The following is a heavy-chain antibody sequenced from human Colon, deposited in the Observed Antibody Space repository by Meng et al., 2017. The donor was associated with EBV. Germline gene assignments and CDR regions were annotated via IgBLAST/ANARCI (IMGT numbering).Heavy chain of an antibody. D-gene: IGHD3-10*01. J-gene: IGHJ1*01. Sequence: QVQLQGSGPGLVKPSQTRSLTCAVSGGSITSGGYYWTWIRQPPGKGLEWIGEIPHRGSSAYNPSLKSRVSMSIDKSKNQFSLKLTSVTAADTAVYHCLRGSGGSVWGQGTLVTVSS. V-gene: IGHV4-31*11. CDR2: IPHRGSS. CDR3: LRGSGGSV. CDR1: GGSITSGGYY.